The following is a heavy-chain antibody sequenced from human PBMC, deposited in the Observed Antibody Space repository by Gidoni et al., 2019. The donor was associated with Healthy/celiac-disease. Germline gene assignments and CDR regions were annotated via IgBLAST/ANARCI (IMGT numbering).Heavy chain of an antibody. J-gene: IGHJ4*02. Sequence: QLQLQESGPGLVKPSETLSLTCTVSGGSISSSSYYWGWIRQPPGKGLEWIGSIYYSGSTYYNPSLKSRVTISVDTSKNQFSLKLSSVTAADTAVYYCAREGWTAMVILTGGGLDYWGQGTLVTVSS. CDR1: GGSISSSSYY. CDR2: IYYSGST. CDR3: AREGWTAMVILTGGGLDY. V-gene: IGHV4-39*07. D-gene: IGHD5-18*01.